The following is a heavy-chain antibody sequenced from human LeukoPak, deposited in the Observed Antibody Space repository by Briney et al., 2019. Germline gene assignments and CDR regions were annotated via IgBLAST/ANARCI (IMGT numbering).Heavy chain of an antibody. CDR3: AKDFPHYYESSHGMDA. J-gene: IGHJ6*02. CDR1: GFSFGGYE. CDR2: ISTTGSTV. V-gene: IGHV3-48*03. Sequence: GGSLRLSCAASGFSFGGYEMNRVRQAPGKGLEWVSYISTTGSTVYYADSVEGRFTISRDNAKNLLYLQMNSLRAEDAAVYYCAKDFPHYYESSHGMDAWGQGTTVTVSS. D-gene: IGHD3-22*01.